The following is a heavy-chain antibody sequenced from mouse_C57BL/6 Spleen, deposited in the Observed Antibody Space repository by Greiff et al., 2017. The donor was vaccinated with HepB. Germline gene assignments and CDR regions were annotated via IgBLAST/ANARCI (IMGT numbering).Heavy chain of an antibody. J-gene: IGHJ1*03. Sequence: EVMLVESEGGLVQPGSSMKLSCTASGFTFSDYYMAWVRQVPEKGLEWVANINYDGSSTYYLDSLKSRFIISRDNAKNILYLQMSSLKSEDTATYYCARDEYYYGSSHWYFDVWGTGTTVTVSS. D-gene: IGHD1-1*01. CDR3: ARDEYYYGSSHWYFDV. CDR1: GFTFSDYY. CDR2: INYDGSST. V-gene: IGHV5-16*01.